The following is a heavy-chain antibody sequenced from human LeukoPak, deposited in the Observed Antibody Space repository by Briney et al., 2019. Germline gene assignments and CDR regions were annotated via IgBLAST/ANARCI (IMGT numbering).Heavy chain of an antibody. D-gene: IGHD3-10*01. V-gene: IGHV3-48*04. CDR1: GFTFSSYS. J-gene: IGHJ4*02. CDR2: ISSSSSTI. CDR3: ARDHSYGSGTFFDY. Sequence: GGSLRLSCAASGFTFSSYSMNWVRQAPGKGLEWVSYISSSSSTIYYADSVKGRFTISRDNAKNSLYLQMNSLGAEDTAVYYCARDHSYGSGTFFDYWGQGTLVTVSS.